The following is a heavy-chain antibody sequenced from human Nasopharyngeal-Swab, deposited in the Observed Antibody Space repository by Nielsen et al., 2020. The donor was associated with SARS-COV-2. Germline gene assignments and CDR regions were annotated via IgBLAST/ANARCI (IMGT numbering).Heavy chain of an antibody. Sequence: SLKISCAASGFTFVDYAMHWVRQAPGKGLEWASGISWNSGSIGYADSVKGRFTISRDNAKNSLYLQMNSLRAEDTALYYCASPSDYYGSGSYWGQGTLVTVSS. CDR1: GFTFVDYA. CDR3: ASPSDYYGSGSY. V-gene: IGHV3-9*01. CDR2: ISWNSGSI. D-gene: IGHD3-10*01. J-gene: IGHJ4*02.